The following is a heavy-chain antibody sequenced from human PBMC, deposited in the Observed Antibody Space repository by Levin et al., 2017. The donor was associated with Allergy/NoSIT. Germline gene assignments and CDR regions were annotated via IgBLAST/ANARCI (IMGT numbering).Heavy chain of an antibody. CDR3: AGSVSEYFQY. CDR1: GGSISRGDYY. J-gene: IGHJ4*02. Sequence: PSETLSLTCTVSGGSISRGDYYWSWIRQPPGKGLEWIGYLRYGGSAYYDPPLKSRVTISVDASKNQFSLNLSSVTDSDTAVYYCAGSVSEYFQYWGQGILVTVSS. D-gene: IGHD5/OR15-5a*01. CDR2: LRYGGSA. V-gene: IGHV4-30-4*01.